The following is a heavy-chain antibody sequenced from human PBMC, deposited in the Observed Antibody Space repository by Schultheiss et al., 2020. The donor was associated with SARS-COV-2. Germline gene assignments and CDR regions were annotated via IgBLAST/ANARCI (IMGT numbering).Heavy chain of an antibody. D-gene: IGHD3-16*01. J-gene: IGHJ4*02. Sequence: SETLSLTCGVSGYSISSGYYWGWIRQPPGKGLEWIGCISHSGSAYYNPSLESRVSISVDTSKNHFSLKLSSVTAADTAVYYCARGAGAHVYWGQGTLVTVSS. CDR1: GYSISSGYY. CDR3: ARGAGAHVY. CDR2: ISHSGSA. V-gene: IGHV4-38-2*01.